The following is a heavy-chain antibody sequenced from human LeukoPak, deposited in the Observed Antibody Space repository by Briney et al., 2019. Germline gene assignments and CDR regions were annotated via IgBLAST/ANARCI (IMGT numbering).Heavy chain of an antibody. Sequence: GASVKVSCKASGYSFTGYFIHWGRQAPGQGLEWMGWINPNNGSTKSAQRFQRRVTMTRDTSITTLYMELNRMTSDDTAVYFCARDVNLAHGSYSPTWYDPWGQGTLVTVSS. J-gene: IGHJ5*02. CDR2: INPNNGST. CDR1: GYSFTGYF. V-gene: IGHV1-2*02. D-gene: IGHD3-10*01. CDR3: ARDVNLAHGSYSPTWYDP.